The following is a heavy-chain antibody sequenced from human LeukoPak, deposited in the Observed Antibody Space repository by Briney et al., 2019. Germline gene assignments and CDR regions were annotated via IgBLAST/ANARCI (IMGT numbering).Heavy chain of an antibody. CDR3: ARGRGSYGP. D-gene: IGHD1-26*01. J-gene: IGHJ5*02. CDR2: INHSGST. Sequence: SETLSLTCTVSGGSISSSSYYWAWIRQPPGKGLEWIGEINHSGSTNYNPSLKSRVTISVDTSKNQFSLKLSSVTAADTAVYYCARGRGSYGPWGQGTLVTVSS. V-gene: IGHV4-39*07. CDR1: GGSISSSSYY.